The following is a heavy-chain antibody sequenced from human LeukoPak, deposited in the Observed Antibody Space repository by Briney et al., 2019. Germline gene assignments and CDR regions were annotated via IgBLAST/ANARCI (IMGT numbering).Heavy chain of an antibody. Sequence: PSETLSLTCTVSGGSISSSSYYWGWIRQPPGKGLEWIGSIYYSGSTYYNPSLKGRVTISVDTSKNQFSLKLSSVTAADTAVYYCATRIAVAGIYDYWGQGTLVTVSS. CDR1: GGSISSSSYY. CDR2: IYYSGST. CDR3: ATRIAVAGIYDY. J-gene: IGHJ4*02. V-gene: IGHV4-39*01. D-gene: IGHD6-19*01.